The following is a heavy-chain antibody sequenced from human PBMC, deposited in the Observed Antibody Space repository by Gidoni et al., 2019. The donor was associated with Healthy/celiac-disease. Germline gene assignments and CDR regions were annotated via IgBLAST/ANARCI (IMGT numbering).Heavy chain of an antibody. CDR1: GFTFSSYS. D-gene: IGHD2-21*02. J-gene: IGHJ3*02. V-gene: IGHV3-21*01. CDR2: ISSSSSYI. CDR3: ARGKIVVVTAMPDAFDI. Sequence: EVQLVESGGGLVKPGGSLRLSCAASGFTFSSYSMNWVRQAPGKGLEWVSSISSSSSYIYYADSVKGRFTISRDNAKNSLYLQMNSLRAEDTAVYYCARGKIVVVTAMPDAFDIWGQGTMVTVSS.